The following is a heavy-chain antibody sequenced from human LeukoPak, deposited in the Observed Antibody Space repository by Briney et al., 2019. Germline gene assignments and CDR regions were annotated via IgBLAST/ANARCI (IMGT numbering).Heavy chain of an antibody. CDR2: TYYMSKWFH. D-gene: IGHD1-1*01. V-gene: IGHV6-1*01. J-gene: IGHJ4*02. CDR1: GDTVSGNSGA. Sequence: SHTLSLTCAISGDTVSGNSGAWIWITQSPSRGLEWLGRTYYMSKWFHEYAVSVKGRIIISPDTANNQFSLHLSSVTADDTGVYYCARALERYYFDFWGQGTLVTVSS. CDR3: ARALERYYFDF.